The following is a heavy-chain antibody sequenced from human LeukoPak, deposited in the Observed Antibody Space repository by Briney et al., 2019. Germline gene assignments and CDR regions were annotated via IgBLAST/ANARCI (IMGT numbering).Heavy chain of an antibody. J-gene: IGHJ4*02. Sequence: ASVKVSCKASGYTFTGYYMHWVRQAPGQGLEWMGWINPNSGGTKYTQKFQGRVTMTRDTSISTAYMELSRLRSDDTAAYYCARAYYYDKGPLLDWGQGTLVTVSS. D-gene: IGHD3-22*01. CDR2: INPNSGGT. CDR1: GYTFTGYY. CDR3: ARAYYYDKGPLLD. V-gene: IGHV1-2*02.